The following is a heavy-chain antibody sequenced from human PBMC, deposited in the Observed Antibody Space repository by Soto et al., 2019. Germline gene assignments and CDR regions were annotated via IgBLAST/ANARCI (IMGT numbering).Heavy chain of an antibody. V-gene: IGHV1-2*02. CDR3: ARWDYYDSSGYVFDY. D-gene: IGHD3-22*01. J-gene: IGHJ4*02. CDR1: GYTFTGYY. Sequence: ASVKVSCKASGYTFTGYYMHWVRQAPGQGLEWMGWINPNSGGTNYAQKFQGRVTMTRDTSISTAYMELSRLRSDDTAVYYCARWDYYDSSGYVFDYWGQGTLVTVSS. CDR2: INPNSGGT.